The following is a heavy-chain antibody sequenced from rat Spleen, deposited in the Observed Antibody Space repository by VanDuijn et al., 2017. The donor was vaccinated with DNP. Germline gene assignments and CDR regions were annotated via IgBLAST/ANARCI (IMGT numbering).Heavy chain of an antibody. CDR1: GFTFSSYW. CDR3: ARGSTSIYWYFDF. CDR2: INTDGGTN. V-gene: IGHV5-58*01. Sequence: EVQLVETGGGLVQPGRSLKLSCVASGFTFSSYWMYWIRQVPGKGLEWVASINTDGGTNHYPDSVKGRFTISRDHAKSTLYLQMDSLRSEDTATYYWARGSTSIYWYFDFWGPGTMVTVSS. J-gene: IGHJ1*01. D-gene: IGHD3-1*01.